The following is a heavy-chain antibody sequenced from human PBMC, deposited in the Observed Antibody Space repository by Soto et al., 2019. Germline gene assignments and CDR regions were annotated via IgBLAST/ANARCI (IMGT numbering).Heavy chain of an antibody. CDR2: ISSSSSTI. D-gene: IGHD5-12*01. CDR1: GFPFSSYS. V-gene: IGHV3-48*02. CDR3: ARDKRLVAIYYGMDV. Sequence: GGSLRLSCAASGFPFSSYSMNWVRQAPGKGLEWVSYISSSSSTIYYADSVKGRFTISRDNAKNSLYLQMNSLRDEDTAVYYCARDKRLVAIYYGMDVWGQGTTVTVSS. J-gene: IGHJ6*02.